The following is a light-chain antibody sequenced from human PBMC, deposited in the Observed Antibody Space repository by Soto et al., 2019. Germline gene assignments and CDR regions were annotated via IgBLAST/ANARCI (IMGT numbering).Light chain of an antibody. Sequence: LTQSPASLSLSPGERATLSCRASQTVGISLAWYQHKPGQPPRLLIYDASKRATGIPARFGGSGSGTDFTLTISSLEPEALAVYYCQQRTNWLFTLGPGTKVDIK. CDR2: DAS. CDR3: QQRTNWLFT. V-gene: IGKV3-11*01. CDR1: QTVGIS. J-gene: IGKJ3*01.